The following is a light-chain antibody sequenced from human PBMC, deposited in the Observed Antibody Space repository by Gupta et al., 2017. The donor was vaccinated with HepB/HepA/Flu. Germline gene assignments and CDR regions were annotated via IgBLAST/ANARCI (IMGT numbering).Light chain of an antibody. J-gene: IGKJ3*01. CDR2: GAS. CDR1: QSVSSSY. V-gene: IGKV3-20*01. CDR3: QQYNSSPLT. Sequence: VWTQSPGTLSLSPGGRATLSCRASQSVSSSYLAWYQQKPGQAPSLLIYGASSRSTGIPDRFCGSGSGKDFTLSISSLQPEDFAVYYCQQYNSSPLTFGRGTKVDIK.